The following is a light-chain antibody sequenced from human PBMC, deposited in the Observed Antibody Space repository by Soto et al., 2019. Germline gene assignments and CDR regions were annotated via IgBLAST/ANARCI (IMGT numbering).Light chain of an antibody. J-gene: IGLJ1*01. Sequence: QSVLTQPPSASGSPGQSVTISCTGTSSDVGAYIFVSWYQQHPGKAPKLMVYDVNRRPPGVPDRFFGSKSGNTASLTVSGLQAEDEVDYYCVSFAGTTYVYGTGPNVTVL. V-gene: IGLV2-8*01. CDR3: VSFAGTTYV. CDR1: SSDVGAYIF. CDR2: DVN.